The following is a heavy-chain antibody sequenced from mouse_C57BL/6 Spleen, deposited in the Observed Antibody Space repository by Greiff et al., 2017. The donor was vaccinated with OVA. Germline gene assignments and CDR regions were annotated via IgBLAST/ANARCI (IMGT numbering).Heavy chain of an antibody. J-gene: IGHJ1*03. D-gene: IGHD1-1*01. CDR1: GFTFSSYA. CDR3: TRVDYGSSYWYVDV. CDR2: ISSGGDYI. Sequence: EVHLVESGEGLVKPGGSLKLSCAASGFTFSSYAMSWVRQTPEKRLEWVAYISSGGDYIYYADTVKGRFTISRDNARNTLYLQMSRLKSEDTAMYYCTRVDYGSSYWYVDVWGTGTTVTVSS. V-gene: IGHV5-9-1*02.